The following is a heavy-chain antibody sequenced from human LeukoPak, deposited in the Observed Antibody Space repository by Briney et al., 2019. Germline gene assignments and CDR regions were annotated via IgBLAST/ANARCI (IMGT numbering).Heavy chain of an antibody. D-gene: IGHD2-15*01. CDR3: ARGLDCSGGSCYFDY. CDR2: IYHSGST. CDR1: GYSISSGYY. Sequence: PSETLSLTCAVSGYSISSGYYWGWIRQPPGKGLEWIGSIYHSGSTYYNPSLKSRVTISVDTSKNQFSLKLSSVTAADTAVYYCARGLDCSGGSCYFDYWGQGTLVTVSS. J-gene: IGHJ4*02. V-gene: IGHV4-38-2*01.